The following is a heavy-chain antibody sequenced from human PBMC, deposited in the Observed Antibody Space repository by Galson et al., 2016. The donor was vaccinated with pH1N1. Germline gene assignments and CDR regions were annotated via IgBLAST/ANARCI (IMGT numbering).Heavy chain of an antibody. J-gene: IGHJ4*02. CDR1: GFTFNSNA. CDR2: IRFDGSKK. D-gene: IGHD4-23*01. Sequence: SLRLSCAASGFTFNSNAMHWVRQAPGKGLEWVAFIRFDGSKKYYADSVKGRFTISRDNSRATLFPQMNSLRPEDTAVYYCVKDSDYGGQLRWGQGTLVTVSS. CDR3: VKDSDYGGQLR. V-gene: IGHV3-30*02.